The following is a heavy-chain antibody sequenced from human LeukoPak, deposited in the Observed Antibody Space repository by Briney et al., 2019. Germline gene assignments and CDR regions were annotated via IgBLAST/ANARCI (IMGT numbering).Heavy chain of an antibody. CDR1: GFTFSHYW. J-gene: IGHJ4*02. CDR3: ATTDVSAAGPF. Sequence: GGSLRLSCAASGFTFSHYWMTWVRQAPGKGLEWVANINMDGSAIFYADSVKGRFTISRENVKNSLSLQMNSLRAEDTAIYYCATTDVSAAGPFWGQGTLVTVSS. CDR2: INMDGSAI. V-gene: IGHV3-7*01. D-gene: IGHD6-13*01.